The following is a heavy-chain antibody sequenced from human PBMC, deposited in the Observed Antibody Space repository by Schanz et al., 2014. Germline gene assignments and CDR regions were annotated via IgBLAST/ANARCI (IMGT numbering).Heavy chain of an antibody. J-gene: IGHJ2*01. V-gene: IGHV3-33*06. CDR3: AKGQGAVINNWYFDL. Sequence: QVQLVESGGGVVQPGRSLRLSCAASGFTFSKYGVHWVRQAPGKGLEWVAVIWYNGSNKYYADSVRGRFTISRDNSKNTLYLQMNNLRAEDTAVYYCAKGQGAVINNWYFDLWGRGTLVTVSS. CDR2: IWYNGSNK. D-gene: IGHD2-21*01. CDR1: GFTFSKYG.